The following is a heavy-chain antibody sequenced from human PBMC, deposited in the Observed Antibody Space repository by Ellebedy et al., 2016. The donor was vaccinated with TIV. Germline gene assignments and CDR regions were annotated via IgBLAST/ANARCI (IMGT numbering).Heavy chain of an antibody. J-gene: IGHJ4*02. Sequence: PGGSLRLSCVASGFTFSSYWMSWVRQAPGRGLEWVANLKQDGREEYYVDSVKGRFTISRDNAKKSLYLQMNSLRVEDTALYHCARSRYPGARSSFDSWGQGTLVTVSS. CDR2: LKQDGREE. D-gene: IGHD6-6*01. V-gene: IGHV3-7*01. CDR1: GFTFSSYW. CDR3: ARSRYPGARSSFDS.